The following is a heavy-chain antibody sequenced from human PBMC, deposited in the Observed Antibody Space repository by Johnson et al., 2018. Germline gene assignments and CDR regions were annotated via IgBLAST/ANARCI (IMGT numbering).Heavy chain of an antibody. J-gene: IGHJ6*03. V-gene: IGHV3-49*03. D-gene: IGHD2-2*01. CDR3: TRARREYQRPYVYYYMDV. CDR1: GFSFGDSA. Sequence: VQLVQSGGGLVQPGRSLSLSCSASGFSFGDSAMSWFRQAPGKGLEWVGFIKSKAFGGTTEYAASVRGRFAISRDDSKSIAYLQMNTLKTEDTAVYYCTRARREYQRPYVYYYMDVWGKGTTVTVS. CDR2: IKSKAFGGTT.